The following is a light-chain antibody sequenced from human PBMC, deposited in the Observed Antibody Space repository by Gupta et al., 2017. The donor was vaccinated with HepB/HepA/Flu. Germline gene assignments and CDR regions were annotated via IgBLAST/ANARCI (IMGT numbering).Light chain of an antibody. CDR1: QGISSY. Sequence: DIQLTQSPSFLSASVGDRVTITCRASQGISSYLAWYQEKPRKAPQLLIYAASTLQRGVRSRFSGSGGGTEFTLTIISSQPEDFESYYCQQRNSDHPSLTFGGGTKVEIK. V-gene: IGKV1-9*01. CDR2: AAS. CDR3: QQRNSDHPSLT. J-gene: IGKJ4*01.